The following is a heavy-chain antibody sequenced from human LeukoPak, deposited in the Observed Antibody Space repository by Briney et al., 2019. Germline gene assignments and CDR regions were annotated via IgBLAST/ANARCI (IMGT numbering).Heavy chain of an antibody. Sequence: VASVKVSCKASGGTFSSYAISWVRQAPGQGLEWMGRIIPIFGTADYAQKFQGRVTITTDESTSTAYMELSSLRSEDTAVYYCARDQSPITIFGVVTLGLWGQGTLVTVSS. J-gene: IGHJ4*02. CDR1: GGTFSSYA. V-gene: IGHV1-69*05. D-gene: IGHD3-3*01. CDR3: ARDQSPITIFGVVTLGL. CDR2: IIPIFGTA.